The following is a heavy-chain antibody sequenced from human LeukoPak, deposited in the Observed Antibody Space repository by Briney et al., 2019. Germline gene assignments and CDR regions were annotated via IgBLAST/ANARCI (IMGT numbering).Heavy chain of an antibody. CDR3: ARRLPYDSSGYYPLDY. J-gene: IGHJ4*02. CDR1: GFTFSSYW. Sequence: GGSLRLSCAASGFTFSSYWMHWVRQAPGKGLVWVSRINSDGSRRSYADSVKGRFTISRDNAKNTLYLQMNSLRAEDTAVYYCARRLPYDSSGYYPLDYWGQGTLLTVSS. D-gene: IGHD3-22*01. V-gene: IGHV3-74*01. CDR2: INSDGSRR.